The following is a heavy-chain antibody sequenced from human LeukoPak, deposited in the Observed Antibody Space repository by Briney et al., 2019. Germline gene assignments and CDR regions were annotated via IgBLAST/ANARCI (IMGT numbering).Heavy chain of an antibody. J-gene: IGHJ4*02. D-gene: IGHD6-13*01. V-gene: IGHV3-11*05. CDR3: ARDRYSSSWYGYFDY. CDR1: GFTFSDYY. CDR2: ISSSSSYT. Sequence: GGSLRLSCAASGFTFSDYYMSWIRQAPGKGLEWVSYISSSSSYTNYADSVKGRFTISRDNAKNSLYLQMNSLRAEDTAVYYCARDRYSSSWYGYFDYWGQGTLVTVSS.